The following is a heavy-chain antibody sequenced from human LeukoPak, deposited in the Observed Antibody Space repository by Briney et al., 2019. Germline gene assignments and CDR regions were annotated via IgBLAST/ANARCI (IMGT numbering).Heavy chain of an antibody. Sequence: GGSLRLSCAVSGITLSNYGMSWVRQAPGKGLEWVAGISGSGGRTNYADSVKGRFTISRDSPKNTLYLQMNGLRAEDRAVYFWAKRGVVIRVVLVGFHKEAYYFDSWGQGALVTVSS. V-gene: IGHV3-23*01. D-gene: IGHD3-10*01. CDR2: ISGSGGRT. CDR3: AKRGVVIRVVLVGFHKEAYYFDS. J-gene: IGHJ4*02. CDR1: GITLSNYG.